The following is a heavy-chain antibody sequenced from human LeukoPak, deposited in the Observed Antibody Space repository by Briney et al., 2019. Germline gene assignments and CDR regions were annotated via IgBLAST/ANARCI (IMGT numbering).Heavy chain of an antibody. CDR2: ISWNSGSI. V-gene: IGHV3-9*01. CDR3: ARGTTHDAFDI. J-gene: IGHJ3*02. Sequence: GGSLRLSCAASGFTFDDYAMHWVRQAPGKGLEWVSGISWNSGSIGYADSVKGRFTISRDNAKNSLYLQMNSLRSEDTAVYYCARGTTHDAFDIWGQGTMVTVSS. CDR1: GFTFDDYA.